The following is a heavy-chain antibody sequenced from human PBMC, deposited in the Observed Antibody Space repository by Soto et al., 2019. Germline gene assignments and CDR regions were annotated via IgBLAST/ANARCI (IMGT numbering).Heavy chain of an antibody. D-gene: IGHD3-16*02. Sequence: EVHLLESGGGLVQPGGSLRLSCAASAFTFSSYAMSWVRQAPGKGLEWVSAISGSGSSTYSADSVKGRFTISRDNSENTLYLQMNSLRADDTAVYYCARPFGSYRYFDYWGQGTLVTVSS. CDR2: ISGSGSST. CDR1: AFTFSSYA. J-gene: IGHJ4*02. CDR3: ARPFGSYRYFDY. V-gene: IGHV3-23*01.